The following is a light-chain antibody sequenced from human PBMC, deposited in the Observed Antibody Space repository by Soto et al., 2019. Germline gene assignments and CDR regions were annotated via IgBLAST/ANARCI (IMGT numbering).Light chain of an antibody. J-gene: IGLJ1*01. Sequence: QSALTQPASVSGSPGQSITISCTGTSSDVGSYNLVSWYQQHPGKAPKLIIYEATKRPSGISNRFSGSESGNTASLTISGLQPEDEADYYCCSYASRDTYVFGTGTKVTVL. CDR1: SSDVGSYNL. V-gene: IGLV2-23*01. CDR2: EAT. CDR3: CSYASRDTYV.